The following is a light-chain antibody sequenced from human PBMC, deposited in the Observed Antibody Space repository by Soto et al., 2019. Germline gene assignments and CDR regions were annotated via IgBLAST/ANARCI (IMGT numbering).Light chain of an antibody. CDR2: AAS. V-gene: IGKV1-9*01. CDR3: QSPRLT. CDR1: QGISSY. Sequence: IQLTQSPSSLSASVGDRVTITCRASQGISSYLAWYQQKPGKAPKLLIYAASTLQSGVPSRFSGSGSGTDFTLTISSLQPEDFATYYCQSPRLTFGGGTKVDIK. J-gene: IGKJ4*01.